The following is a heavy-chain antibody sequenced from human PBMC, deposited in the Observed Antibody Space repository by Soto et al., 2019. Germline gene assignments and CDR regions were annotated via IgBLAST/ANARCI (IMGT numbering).Heavy chain of an antibody. V-gene: IGHV3-30*03. J-gene: IGHJ1*01. CDR3: ARWGTESPYYYGSGSYYRLPFQH. CDR1: GFTFSSYA. Sequence: GGSLRLSCAASGFTFSSYAMHWVRQAPGKGLEWVAIMSYDGNNQYYADSVKGRFTISRDNFKNTLHLQMNSLRAEDTAVYYCARWGTESPYYYGSGSYYRLPFQHWGQGTLVTVSS. D-gene: IGHD3-10*01. CDR2: MSYDGNNQ.